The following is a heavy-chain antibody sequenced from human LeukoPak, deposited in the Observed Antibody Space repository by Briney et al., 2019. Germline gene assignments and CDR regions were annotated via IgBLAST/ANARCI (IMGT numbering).Heavy chain of an antibody. CDR3: ASGDYGDYAHYYYYMDV. D-gene: IGHD4-17*01. J-gene: IGHJ6*03. CDR1: GYTFTSYD. V-gene: IGHV1-8*01. Sequence: GASVKVSCKASGYTFTSYDINWVRQATGQGLEWMGWMNPNSGNTGYAQKFQGRVTMTRDTSISTAYMELSRLRSDDTAVYYCASGDYGDYAHYYYYMDVWGKGTTVTVSS. CDR2: MNPNSGNT.